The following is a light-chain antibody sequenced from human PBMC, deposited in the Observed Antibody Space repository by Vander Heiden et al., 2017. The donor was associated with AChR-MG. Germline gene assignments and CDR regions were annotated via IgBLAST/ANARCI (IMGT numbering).Light chain of an antibody. J-gene: IGLJ2*01. CDR2: GNG. CDR1: SSNIGAGSD. CDR3: QSYDSSLSGSDVV. V-gene: IGLV1-40*01. Sequence: QSVLTQPPSVSGAPGQRVTIPCTRSSSNIGAGSDVHWYQQLPGTAPKLLIYGNGNRPSGVPDRFSGSKSGTSASLAITGLQAEDEADYYCQSYDSSLSGSDVVFGGGTKLTVL.